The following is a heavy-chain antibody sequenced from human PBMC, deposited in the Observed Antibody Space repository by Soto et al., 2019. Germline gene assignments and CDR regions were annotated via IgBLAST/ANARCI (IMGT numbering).Heavy chain of an antibody. CDR3: ARAGTTMVRGVISGWFDP. CDR1: GGSISSYY. V-gene: IGHV4-59*01. Sequence: KLSETLSLTCTVSGGSISSYYWSWIRQPPGKGLEWIGYIYYSGSTNYNPSLKSRVTISVDTSKNQFSLKLSSVTAADTAVYYCARAGTTMVRGVISGWFDPWGQGTLVTVSS. D-gene: IGHD3-10*01. CDR2: IYYSGST. J-gene: IGHJ5*02.